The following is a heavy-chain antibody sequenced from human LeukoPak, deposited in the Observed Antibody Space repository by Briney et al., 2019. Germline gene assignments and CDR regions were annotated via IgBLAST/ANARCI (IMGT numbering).Heavy chain of an antibody. J-gene: IGHJ5*02. D-gene: IGHD2-21*01. Sequence: ASVKVSCKASGYTFTSYRMNWVRQAPGQGLEWMGWIDTNSGNPTYAQDFTGRFVFSLDTSVGTAYLQIYSLKTEDTAIYYCARGQYQLLWSWFDPWGQGTLITVSS. CDR1: GYTFTSYR. CDR3: ARGQYQLLWSWFDP. CDR2: IDTNSGNP. V-gene: IGHV7-4-1*01.